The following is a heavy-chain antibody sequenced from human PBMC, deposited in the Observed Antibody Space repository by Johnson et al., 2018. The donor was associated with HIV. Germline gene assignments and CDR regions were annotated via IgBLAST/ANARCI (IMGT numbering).Heavy chain of an antibody. CDR1: GVTFNNAW. Sequence: VQLVESGGGLVKPGGSLRLSCAASGVTFNNAWMSWVRQAPGKGLEWVGRIKSKTDGGTTDYAAPVKGRFTISRDDSKNTLYLQMNSLKTEYTAVYYCMTMATTHEGYAFDIWGQGTMVTVSS. D-gene: IGHD5-24*01. CDR3: MTMATTHEGYAFDI. J-gene: IGHJ3*02. CDR2: IKSKTDGGTT. V-gene: IGHV3-15*01.